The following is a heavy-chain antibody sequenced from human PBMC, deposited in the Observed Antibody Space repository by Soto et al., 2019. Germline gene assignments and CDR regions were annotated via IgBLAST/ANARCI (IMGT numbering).Heavy chain of an antibody. Sequence: QVTLKESGPVLVKPTETLTLTCTVSGFSLSNAGMGVSWIRQPPGKALEWLAHIFSNDEKSYSTSLKRRLTISKDTSKSQAVLTMTNMDPVDTATFYCARYLPYSSNFFDCWGQGTLVTVSS. D-gene: IGHD6-13*01. CDR2: IFSNDEK. CDR1: GFSLSNAGMG. CDR3: ARYLPYSSNFFDC. J-gene: IGHJ4*02. V-gene: IGHV2-26*01.